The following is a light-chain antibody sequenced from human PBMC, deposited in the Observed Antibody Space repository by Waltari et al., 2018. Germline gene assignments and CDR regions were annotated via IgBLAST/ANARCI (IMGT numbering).Light chain of an antibody. CDR1: SGDVGDFTY. V-gene: IGLV2-11*01. CDR3: CSYGGSYTLVV. Sequence: QSALTQPRSVSGSPGQSVTIPCTGSSGDVGDFTYVSWYQQHPGKAPKLMIYDVTKRPSGVPDRFSGAGAADTSSLTISGLQAEDEADYYCCSYGGSYTLVVFGGGTKLTVL. J-gene: IGLJ2*01. CDR2: DVT.